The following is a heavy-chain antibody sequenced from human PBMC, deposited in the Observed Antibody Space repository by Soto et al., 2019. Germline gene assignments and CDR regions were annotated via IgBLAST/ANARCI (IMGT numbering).Heavy chain of an antibody. CDR3: AKDAWNYDTLTSFEN. CDR1: GFTFSHYA. D-gene: IGHD3-9*01. CDR2: ISGDGSRA. J-gene: IGHJ4*02. Sequence: EVQLLESGGGLVQTGGSLRLSCAASGFTFSHYAMTWVRQAPGKGLEWVSGISGDGSRAYYADSVKGRFTISRDNFKKTLHLQMNSLRXEDTAICYCAKDAWNYDTLTSFENWGQGTLVTVSS. V-gene: IGHV3-23*01.